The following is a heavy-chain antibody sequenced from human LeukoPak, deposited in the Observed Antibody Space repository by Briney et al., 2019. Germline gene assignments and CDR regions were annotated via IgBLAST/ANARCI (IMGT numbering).Heavy chain of an antibody. CDR3: ARGLRDGYNLFYFDY. V-gene: IGHV4-39*01. J-gene: IGHJ4*02. CDR1: GGSISSSSYY. CDR2: IYYSGST. Sequence: SETLSLTCTVSGGSISSSSYYGGWLRQPPGKGLEWIGSIYYSGSTYYNPSLKSRVTISVDTSKNQFSLKLRSVTAADTAVYYCARGLRDGYNLFYFDYWGQGTLVTVSS. D-gene: IGHD5-24*01.